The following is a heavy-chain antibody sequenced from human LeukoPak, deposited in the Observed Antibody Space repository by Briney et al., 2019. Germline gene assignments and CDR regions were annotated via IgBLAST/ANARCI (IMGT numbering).Heavy chain of an antibody. CDR1: GFIFTGYY. V-gene: IGHV1-2*02. J-gene: IGHJ6*02. CDR3: ARDCSGGSCYWGHYYYGMDV. Sequence: GASVKVSCKASGFIFTGYYMHWVRQAPGQGLEWMGCINANSGGTNYAQKLQGRVTMTTDTSTSTAYMELRSLRSDDTAVYYCARDCSGGSCYWGHYYYGMDVWGQGTTVTVSS. D-gene: IGHD2-15*01. CDR2: INANSGGT.